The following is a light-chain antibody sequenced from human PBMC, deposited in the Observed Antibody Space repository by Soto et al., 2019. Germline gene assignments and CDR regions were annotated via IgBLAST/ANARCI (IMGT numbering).Light chain of an antibody. Sequence: ALTQPASVSGSPGQSITIPCTLTNSDVGAYNYVSWYQHHPGKAPKLMIYEVFTRSSGVSSRFSGSKSGSTASLTISGLQAEDEADYYCTSYTTTNALYVFGTGTKVTVL. CDR1: NSDVGAYNY. V-gene: IGLV2-14*01. J-gene: IGLJ1*01. CDR2: EVF. CDR3: TSYTTTNALYV.